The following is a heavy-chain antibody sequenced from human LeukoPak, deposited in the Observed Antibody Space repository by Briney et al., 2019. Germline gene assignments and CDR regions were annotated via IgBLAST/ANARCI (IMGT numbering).Heavy chain of an antibody. Sequence: NPSETLSLNCTVSGYSIAHGFFWAWIRQPPGGGLEWIGSLYHSGTTYYNTSLKSRISTSVDTSKNQFSLKLRLVTAADTAVYYCARVEVPRDINDWYFDLWGRGTLVTVSS. CDR3: ARVEVPRDINDWYFDL. V-gene: IGHV4-38-2*02. D-gene: IGHD2-15*01. J-gene: IGHJ2*01. CDR2: LYHSGTT. CDR1: GYSIAHGFF.